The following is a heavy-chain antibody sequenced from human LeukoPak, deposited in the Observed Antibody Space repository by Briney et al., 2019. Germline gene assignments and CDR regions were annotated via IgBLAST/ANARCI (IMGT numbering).Heavy chain of an antibody. CDR1: GFTCSSYA. J-gene: IGHJ4*02. CDR3: AKDLERSGSPGVLLDY. D-gene: IGHD3-10*01. V-gene: IGHV3-23*01. CDR2: ISGSGGST. Sequence: GGSVRLSCAASGFTCSSYAMSWVGQAPGKGLEGFSGISGSGGSTYYADSVKGRFTVSRDNSKDTLYLQMNSLRAEDTAVYYCAKDLERSGSPGVLLDYWGQGTLVTVSS.